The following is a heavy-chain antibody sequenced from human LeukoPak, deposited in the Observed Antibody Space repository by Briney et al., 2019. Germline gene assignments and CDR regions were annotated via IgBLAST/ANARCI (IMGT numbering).Heavy chain of an antibody. CDR1: AFTLTDAW. CDR2: IKSKTDGRTT. CDR3: TTLRSTATDY. Sequence: AGGSLRLSCAASAFTLTDAWMSWVRQAPGKGLEWVGHIKSKTDGRTTDYAAPVKGRFTISRDDLKNTLYLQMNSLKTEDTAVYYCTTLRSTATDYWGQGTLVTVSS. V-gene: IGHV3-15*01. J-gene: IGHJ4*02. D-gene: IGHD2-2*01.